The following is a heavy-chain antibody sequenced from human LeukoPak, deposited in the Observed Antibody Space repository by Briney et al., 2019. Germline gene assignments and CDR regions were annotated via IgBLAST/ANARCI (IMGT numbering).Heavy chain of an antibody. CDR3: ATGHYRDPAG. V-gene: IGHV3-7*01. J-gene: IGHJ1*01. CDR1: GFTFSDSW. Sequence: PGGSLRLSCAASGFTFSDSWMNWVRQAPGKGPEWVANINQDRSGTHYVESVKGRFTISRDNAKNSLYLQMNSLRVEDTALYYCATGHYRDPAGWGQGALVTVSA. D-gene: IGHD5-24*01. CDR2: INQDRSGT.